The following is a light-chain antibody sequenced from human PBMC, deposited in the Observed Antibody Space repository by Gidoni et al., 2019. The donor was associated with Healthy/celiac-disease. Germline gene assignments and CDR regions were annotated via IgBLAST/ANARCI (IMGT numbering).Light chain of an antibody. CDR1: SSNIGAGYD. Sequence: QSVLTQPPSVSGAPGPRVTISCTGSSSNIGAGYDVYWYQQLPGTAPKLLIYGHSNRPSGVPDRFSGSKSGTSASLAITGLQAEDEADYYCQSYDSSLSGWVFGGGTKLTVL. CDR3: QSYDSSLSGWV. J-gene: IGLJ3*02. CDR2: GHS. V-gene: IGLV1-40*01.